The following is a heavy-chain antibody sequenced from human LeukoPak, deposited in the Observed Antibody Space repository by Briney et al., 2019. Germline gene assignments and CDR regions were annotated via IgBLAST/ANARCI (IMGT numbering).Heavy chain of an antibody. CDR2: INSDGSST. CDR3: ARAFGGSYYDGIDY. Sequence: GGSLRLSCAASGFTFSDYRMHWVRQAPGKGLVWVSRINSDGSSTNYAGSVRGRFTISRDTAKNTLYLQMNSLRAEDTAVYYCARAFGGSYYDGIDYWGQGTLVTVSS. V-gene: IGHV3-74*01. J-gene: IGHJ4*02. D-gene: IGHD1-26*01. CDR1: GFTFSDYR.